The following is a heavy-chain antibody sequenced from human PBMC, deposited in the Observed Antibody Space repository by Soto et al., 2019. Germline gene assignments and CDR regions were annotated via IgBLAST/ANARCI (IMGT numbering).Heavy chain of an antibody. CDR1: GFIYSTND. CDR3: VKNRGSFDV. Sequence: GGSLRLSCAASGFIYSTNDMTWVRQAPGKGLEWVSTISGSGGSTSYADSVKGRFTISRDNSKNTLYLQMNNVRAEDTVLYFCVKNRGSFDVWGQGTLVTVSS. D-gene: IGHD3-16*01. V-gene: IGHV3-23*01. CDR2: ISGSGGST. J-gene: IGHJ4*02.